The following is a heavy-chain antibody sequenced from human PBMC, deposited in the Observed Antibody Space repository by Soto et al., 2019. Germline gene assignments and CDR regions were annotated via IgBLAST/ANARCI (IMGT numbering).Heavy chain of an antibody. D-gene: IGHD3-22*01. J-gene: IGHJ5*02. CDR2: IKSKTDGGAT. CDR3: TTDGLYYDSSGFNGFDP. V-gene: IGHV3-15*05. Sequence: LRLSCAASVFTFSNAWMSSVRQAPGKGLEWVDRIKSKTDGGATDYAAPVKGRFNISRDDSKNTLYLQKNSLKTDDTAVYYSTTDGLYYDSSGFNGFDPWGQGTMVTVSS. CDR1: VFTFSNAW.